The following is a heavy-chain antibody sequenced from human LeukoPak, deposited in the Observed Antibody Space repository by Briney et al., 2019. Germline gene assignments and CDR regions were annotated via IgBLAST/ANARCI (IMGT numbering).Heavy chain of an antibody. V-gene: IGHV4-59*11. D-gene: IGHD3-22*01. J-gene: IGHJ3*02. CDR2: FYYSGST. CDR1: GGSLSSHY. CDR3: ALVNYDSSSYYYGAFDI. Sequence: ETPSLTCTGSGGSLSSHYWGWVRQPPGEGLEWIGDFYYSGSTNYNPSLKSRVTISVDTSKNQFSLKMSSVTAADTAVYYCALVNYDSSSYYYGAFDIWGQGTMVTVSS.